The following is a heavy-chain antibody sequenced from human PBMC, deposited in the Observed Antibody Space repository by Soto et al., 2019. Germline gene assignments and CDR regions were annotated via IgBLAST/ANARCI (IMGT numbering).Heavy chain of an antibody. V-gene: IGHV3-30-3*01. Sequence: QVQLVESGGGVVQPGRSLRLSCAASGFTFSSYAIHWVRQAPGKGLEWVAVISYDGSNKYHADSVKGRFTISRDNSKKTLYLQMNSLRAEDTAVYYCARGGNFWSGDAWYYGMNVWGQGTTVTVSS. CDR2: ISYDGSNK. J-gene: IGHJ6*02. CDR3: ARGGNFWSGDAWYYGMNV. CDR1: GFTFSSYA. D-gene: IGHD3-3*01.